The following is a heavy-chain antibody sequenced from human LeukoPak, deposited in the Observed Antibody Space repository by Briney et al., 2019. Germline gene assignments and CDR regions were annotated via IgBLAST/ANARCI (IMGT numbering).Heavy chain of an antibody. J-gene: IGHJ6*02. Sequence: SETLSLTCAVYGGSFSGYYWSWIRQPPGKGLEWIGEINHSGSTNYNPSLKSRVTISVDTSKNQFSLKLSSVTAADTAVYYCARDSRITMTNGMDVWGQGATVTVSS. CDR1: GGSFSGYY. CDR3: ARDSRITMTNGMDV. CDR2: INHSGST. D-gene: IGHD3-22*01. V-gene: IGHV4-34*01.